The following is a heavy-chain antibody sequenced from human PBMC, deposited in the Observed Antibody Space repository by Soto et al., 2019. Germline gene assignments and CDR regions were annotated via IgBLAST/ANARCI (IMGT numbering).Heavy chain of an antibody. CDR2: IYHSGST. V-gene: IGHV4-39*01. Sequence: SETLSLTCTVSGGSVSRGTYYWAWIRQPPGKGLEWIGNIYHSGSTDYNPSLKSRVTISVDTSKNQFSLSLSSVTAADTAVYFCVRIRYQLPSSVLWLDPWGQGTPVTVSS. CDR1: GGSVSRGTYY. J-gene: IGHJ5*02. D-gene: IGHD3-16*01. CDR3: VRIRYQLPSSVLWLDP.